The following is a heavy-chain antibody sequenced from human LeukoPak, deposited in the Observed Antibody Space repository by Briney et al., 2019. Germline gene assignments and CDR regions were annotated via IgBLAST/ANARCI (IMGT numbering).Heavy chain of an antibody. J-gene: IGHJ4*02. Sequence: PGGSLRLSCAASGFTFSSYSMTWVRQAPGKGLEWVSYISSSSSTIYYADSVKGRFTISRDNAKNSLYLQMNSLRAEDTAVYYCARDTGTWLLQTGYFDYWGQGTLVTVSS. D-gene: IGHD3-22*01. CDR3: ARDTGTWLLQTGYFDY. V-gene: IGHV3-48*01. CDR1: GFTFSSYS. CDR2: ISSSSSTI.